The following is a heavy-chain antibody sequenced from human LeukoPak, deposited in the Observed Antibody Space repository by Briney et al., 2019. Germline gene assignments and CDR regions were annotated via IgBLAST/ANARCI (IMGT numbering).Heavy chain of an antibody. CDR2: ILPSTSEV. J-gene: IGHJ5*02. D-gene: IGHD3-10*01. CDR3: ARHTGRPQAGWFDP. V-gene: IGHV5-51*01. CDR1: GYSFSTYW. Sequence: GESLKTSCKDSGYSFSTYWVGWVRQMPGKGLEYMGIILPSTSEVRYSQAFQGQVTISADKSIRTAYLQWTSLKASDTAMYYCARHTGRPQAGWFDPWGQGTLVTVSS.